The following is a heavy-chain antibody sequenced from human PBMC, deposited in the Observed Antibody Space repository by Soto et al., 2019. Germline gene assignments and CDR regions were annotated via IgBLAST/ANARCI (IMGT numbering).Heavy chain of an antibody. CDR1: GFSLSTSGVG. V-gene: IGHV2-5*02. CDR2: IYWDDDR. J-gene: IGHJ4*02. Sequence: QITLKESTPTLVKPTQTLTLTCTFSGFSLSTSGVGVGWIRQPPGKALEWLALIYWDDDRRYSPSLKSRLTIAKDTTKNHVVLTMTNIDPVDTATYYGAHSPWTGTKAYFDYWGQGTLLTVSS. CDR3: AHSPWTGTKAYFDY. D-gene: IGHD1-1*01.